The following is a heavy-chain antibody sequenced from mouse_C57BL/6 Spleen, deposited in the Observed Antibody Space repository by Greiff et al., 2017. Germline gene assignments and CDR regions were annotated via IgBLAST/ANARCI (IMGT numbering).Heavy chain of an antibody. D-gene: IGHD1-1*01. Sequence: QVQLQQSGAELVKPGASVKLSCKASGYTFTSYWMHWVKQRPGQGLEWIGMIHPNSGSTNYNEKFKSKATLTVDKSSSTAYMQLSSLTSEDSAVYYCASYYGSPYWYFDVWGTGTTVSVSS. V-gene: IGHV1-64*01. J-gene: IGHJ1*03. CDR2: IHPNSGST. CDR1: GYTFTSYW. CDR3: ASYYGSPYWYFDV.